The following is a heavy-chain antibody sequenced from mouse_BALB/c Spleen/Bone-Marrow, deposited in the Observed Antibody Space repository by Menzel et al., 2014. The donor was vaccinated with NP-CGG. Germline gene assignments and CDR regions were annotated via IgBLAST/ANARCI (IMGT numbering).Heavy chain of an antibody. Sequence: EVKLMESGGGLMKPGGSLKLSCAASGFTFSDYYMYWVRQTPEKRLEWVATISNGGSYIYYPDSVKGRFTISRDNAKNNRYLEKNNLNSEDTAVYSGARDSLYCYGSRYRYFDVWGAGTTVTVSS. CDR1: GFTFSDYY. J-gene: IGHJ1*01. CDR3: ARDSLYCYGSRYRYFDV. D-gene: IGHD1-1*01. V-gene: IGHV5-4*02. CDR2: ISNGGSYI.